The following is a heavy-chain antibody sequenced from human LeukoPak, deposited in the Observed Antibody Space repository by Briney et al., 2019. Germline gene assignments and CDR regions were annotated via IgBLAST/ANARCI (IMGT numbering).Heavy chain of an antibody. CDR3: AATIDYGGYDY. J-gene: IGHJ4*02. CDR2: INSDGSSI. CDR1: GFTFSSYE. D-gene: IGHD4-23*01. Sequence: GGSLRLSCAASGFTFSSYEMHWVRRAPGKGLVWVSGINSDGSSISYADSVKGRFTISRDNAKNTLYLQMNSLRAEDTAVYYCAATIDYGGYDYWGQGTLVTVSS. V-gene: IGHV3-74*01.